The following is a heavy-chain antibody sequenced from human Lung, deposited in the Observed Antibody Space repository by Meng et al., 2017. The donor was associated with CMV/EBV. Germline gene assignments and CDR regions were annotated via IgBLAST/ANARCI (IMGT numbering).Heavy chain of an antibody. V-gene: IGHV1-69*02. Sequence: SVKVSCKASGGTFSNYIISWVRQAPGQGLEWMGRIVPILGMANYAQIFQGRVTITADKSTSTAYMELSSLRFEDTAVYYCAGGAAPAATQGYYYYGMDVWGQGTKVXVSS. CDR1: GGTFSNYI. CDR3: AGGAAPAATQGYYYYGMDV. CDR2: IVPILGMA. D-gene: IGHD2-2*01. J-gene: IGHJ6*02.